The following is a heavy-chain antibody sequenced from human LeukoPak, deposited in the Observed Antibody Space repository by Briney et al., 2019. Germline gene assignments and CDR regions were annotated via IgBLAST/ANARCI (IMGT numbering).Heavy chain of an antibody. Sequence: VASVKVSCKASGYTFTSYDINWVRQASGQGLEWMGWMSPKSANTGYAQKFRGRVTITRDTSTSTAYMELRSLRSDDTAVYYCASSRGFNVLRFRYFQHWGQGTLVTVSS. CDR2: MSPKSANT. D-gene: IGHD3-3*01. J-gene: IGHJ1*01. CDR1: GYTFTSYD. CDR3: ASSRGFNVLRFRYFQH. V-gene: IGHV1-8*03.